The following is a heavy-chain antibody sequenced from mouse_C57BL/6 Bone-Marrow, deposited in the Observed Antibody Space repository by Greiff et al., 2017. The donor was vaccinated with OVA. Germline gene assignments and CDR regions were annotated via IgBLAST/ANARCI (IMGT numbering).Heavy chain of an antibody. CDR3: ARSSYYGSSPHWYFDV. CDR2: INPNYGTT. V-gene: IGHV1-39*01. D-gene: IGHD1-1*01. Sequence: EVQVVESGPELVKPGASVKISCKASGYSFTDYNMNWVKQSNGKSLEWIGVINPNYGTTSYNQKFKGKATLTVDQSSSTAYMQLNSLTSEDSAVYYCARSSYYGSSPHWYFDVWGTGTTVTVSS. J-gene: IGHJ1*03. CDR1: GYSFTDYN.